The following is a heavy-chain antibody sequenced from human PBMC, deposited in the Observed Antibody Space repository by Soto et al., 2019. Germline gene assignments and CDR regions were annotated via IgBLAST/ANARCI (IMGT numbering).Heavy chain of an antibody. V-gene: IGHV1-69*12. J-gene: IGHJ4*02. CDR2: IIPIFGTA. Sequence: QVQLVQSGAEVKKPGSSVKVPCKASGGTFSSYAISWVRQAPGQGLEWMGGIIPIFGTANYAQKFQGRVTITADESTSTAYMELSSLRSEDTAVYYCARLPDQYCGGDCYPPHSWGQGTLVTVSS. D-gene: IGHD2-21*02. CDR3: ARLPDQYCGGDCYPPHS. CDR1: GGTFSSYA.